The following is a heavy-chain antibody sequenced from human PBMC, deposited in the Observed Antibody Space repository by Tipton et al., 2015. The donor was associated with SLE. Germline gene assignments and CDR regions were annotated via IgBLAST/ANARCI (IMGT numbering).Heavy chain of an antibody. J-gene: IGHJ4*02. CDR2: IKTDGSGT. Sequence: SLRLSCAASGFTFSIYWMHWVRQAPGKGLVWVSRIKTDGSGTSNADSVKGRFTISRDNAENTLYLQMNSLRAEDTAVYYCARAPWELLFDYWGQGTLVTVSS. CDR3: ARAPWELLFDY. D-gene: IGHD1-26*01. CDR1: GFTFSIYW. V-gene: IGHV3-74*01.